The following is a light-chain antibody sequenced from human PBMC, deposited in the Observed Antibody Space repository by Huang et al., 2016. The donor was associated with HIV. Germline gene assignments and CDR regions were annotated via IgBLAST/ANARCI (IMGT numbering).Light chain of an antibody. J-gene: IGKJ4*01. Sequence: AIQLTQSPSSLSASVGDRVTITCRASQGVKSALAWYQQKPGKAPRLLIYDASSLQSGVPSRFGGSGSGTDFTLTISNLQPEDFATYYCQQFNESPQAFGGGTKVEIK. CDR2: DAS. V-gene: IGKV1D-13*01. CDR3: QQFNESPQA. CDR1: QGVKSA.